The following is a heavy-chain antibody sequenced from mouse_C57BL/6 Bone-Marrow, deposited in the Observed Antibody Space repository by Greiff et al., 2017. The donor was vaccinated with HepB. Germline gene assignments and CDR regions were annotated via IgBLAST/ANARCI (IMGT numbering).Heavy chain of an antibody. J-gene: IGHJ3*01. CDR1: GYTFTSYW. CDR3: ARYYDYDPAWFAY. D-gene: IGHD2-4*01. V-gene: IGHV1-55*01. CDR2: IYPGSGST. Sequence: QVQLQQSGAELVKPGASVKMSCKASGYTFTSYWITWVKQRPGQGLEWIGDIYPGSGSTNYNEKFKSKATLTVDTSSSTAYMQLSSLTSEDSAVYYCARYYDYDPAWFAYWGQGTLVTVSA.